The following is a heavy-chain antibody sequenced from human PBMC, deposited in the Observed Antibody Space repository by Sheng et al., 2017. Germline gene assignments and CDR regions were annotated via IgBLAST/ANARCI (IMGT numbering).Heavy chain of an antibody. Sequence: QVQLQESGPGLVKPSETLSLTWRCLWLLHXQWLLLGLDPAAPRKGLEWIGSIYHSGSTYYNPSLKSRVTISVTRPRTSSLKLSSVTAADTAVYYCARKRGDYYDSSGAFDIWGAKGQWSPSLQ. D-gene: IGHD3-22*01. J-gene: IGHJ3*02. CDR1: LLHXQWLL. V-gene: IGHV4-38-2*01. CDR2: IYHSGST. CDR3: ARKRGDYYDSSGAFDI.